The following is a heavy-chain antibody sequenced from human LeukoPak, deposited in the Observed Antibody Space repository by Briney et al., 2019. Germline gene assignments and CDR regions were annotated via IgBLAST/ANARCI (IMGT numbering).Heavy chain of an antibody. CDR3: ARYYGDPARAFDI. Sequence: PGGSLRLSCAASGFTFSSHGMHWVRQLPGKGLEWVAVIWFDGSNKYYADSVKGRFTISRDNSKNTVYLQMNGLRAEDTAVYYRARYYGDPARAFDIWGQGTMVTVSS. CDR2: IWFDGSNK. CDR1: GFTFSSHG. V-gene: IGHV3-33*01. D-gene: IGHD3-10*01. J-gene: IGHJ3*02.